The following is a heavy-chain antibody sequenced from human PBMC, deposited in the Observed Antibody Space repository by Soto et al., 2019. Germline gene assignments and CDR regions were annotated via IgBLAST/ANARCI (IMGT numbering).Heavy chain of an antibody. CDR3: ARGLVGIITGTTYYFDY. J-gene: IGHJ4*02. CDR1: GYTFNNYA. CDR2: IIPSFGTA. Sequence: GASVKVSCKASGYTFNNYAITWVRQAPGQGLEWMGVIIPSFGTANYAQKFQGRVTITADESTSSAYMELSSLSSEDTAVYYCARGLVGIITGTTYYFDYWGQGTLVTVSS. V-gene: IGHV1-69*13. D-gene: IGHD1-20*01.